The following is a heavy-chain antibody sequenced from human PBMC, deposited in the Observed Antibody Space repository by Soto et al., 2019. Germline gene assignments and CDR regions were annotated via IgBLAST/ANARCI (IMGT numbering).Heavy chain of an antibody. Sequence: SVKVSCKASGGTFSSYAISWVRQAPGQGLEWMGGIIPIFGTANYAQKFQGRVTITADESTSTAYMELSSLRSEDTAVYYCARDHYGGSSWFHHFDYWGQGTLVTVSS. V-gene: IGHV1-69*13. J-gene: IGHJ4*02. D-gene: IGHD6-13*01. CDR2: IIPIFGTA. CDR1: GGTFSSYA. CDR3: ARDHYGGSSWFHHFDY.